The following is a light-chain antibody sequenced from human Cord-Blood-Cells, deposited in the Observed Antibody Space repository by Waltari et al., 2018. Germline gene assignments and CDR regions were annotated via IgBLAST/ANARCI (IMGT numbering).Light chain of an antibody. CDR2: EGS. J-gene: IGLJ3*02. CDR3: CSYAGSSTWV. CDR1: SSDVGSYNL. Sequence: QSALTQPASVSGSPGQSITISCTGTSSDVGSYNLFSWYQQHPGKAPKLMSYEGSKRPSGVSNRFPGSKSGNTASLTISGLQAEDEADYYCCSYAGSSTWVFSGGTKLTVL. V-gene: IGLV2-23*01.